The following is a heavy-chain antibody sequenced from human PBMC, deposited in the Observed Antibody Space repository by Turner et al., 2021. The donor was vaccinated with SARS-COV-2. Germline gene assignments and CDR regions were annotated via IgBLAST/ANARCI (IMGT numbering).Heavy chain of an antibody. J-gene: IGHJ4*02. CDR2: ILYEGSNK. Sequence: QVQPVESGGGVVQPGRSLRLTCAASGFTFRPYGMHWVRQAPGKGLEGVAVILYEGSNKYNADCVKGRFTIARDNSKNTRYLQMNSLRAEDTAVYSWAKAGGLYGSGGNCDSSYVDYWGQGTLVTVSS. CDR3: AKAGGLYGSGGNCDSSYVDY. V-gene: IGHV3-30*18. CDR1: GFTFRPYG. D-gene: IGHD2-15*01.